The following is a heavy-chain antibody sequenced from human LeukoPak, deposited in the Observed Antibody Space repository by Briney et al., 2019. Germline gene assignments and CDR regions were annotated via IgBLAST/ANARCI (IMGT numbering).Heavy chain of an antibody. D-gene: IGHD3-22*01. CDR2: LYTSRSI. CDR1: GASLTSYY. CDR3: ARDRYYYDSSGYYYGWFDP. V-gene: IGHV4-4*07. J-gene: IGHJ5*02. Sequence: SETLSLTCSVSGASLTSYYWSWIRQPAGKGLEWIGRLYTSRSINYNPSLKSRVTMSADTSKNLFSLKLSSVTAADTAVYYCARDRYYYDSSGYYYGWFDPWGQGTLVTVSS.